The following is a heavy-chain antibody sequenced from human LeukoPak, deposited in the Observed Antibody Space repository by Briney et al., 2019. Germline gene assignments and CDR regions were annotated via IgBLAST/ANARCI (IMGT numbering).Heavy chain of an antibody. D-gene: IGHD3-10*01. J-gene: IGHJ4*02. Sequence: SETLSLTCTVSGGSISSYYWSWIRQPAGKGLEWIGRIYTSGSTNYNPSLKSRVTMSVDTSKNQFSLKMSSVTAADTAVYYCARDAAYYYGSGSYRNGIDYWGQGSLVTVSS. CDR1: GGSISSYY. CDR3: ARDAAYYYGSGSYRNGIDY. CDR2: IYTSGST. V-gene: IGHV4-4*07.